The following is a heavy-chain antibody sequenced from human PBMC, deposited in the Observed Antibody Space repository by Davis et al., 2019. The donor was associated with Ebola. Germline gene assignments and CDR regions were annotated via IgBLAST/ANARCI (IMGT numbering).Heavy chain of an antibody. V-gene: IGHV4-59*08. CDR1: GASISSSY. CDR3: ARQTIEAIRENWLDP. J-gene: IGHJ5*02. Sequence: MPGGSLRLSCTVSGASISSSYWSWIRQPPGKGLEWIGHMFYSGDTNYNPSLKSRVTISADTSKNQFSLKLKSVTAADTAVYYCARQTIEAIRENWLDPWGQGTLVTVSA. CDR2: MFYSGDT. D-gene: IGHD6-13*01.